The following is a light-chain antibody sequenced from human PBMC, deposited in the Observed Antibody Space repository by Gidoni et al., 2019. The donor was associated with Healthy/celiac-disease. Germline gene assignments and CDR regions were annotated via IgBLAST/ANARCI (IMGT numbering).Light chain of an antibody. Sequence: DVVMTQSPLSMPVTLGQPASISCRSSQSLVYSDGNTYLNWFQQRPGQSARRLIYKVSNRDPGVPDRCSGSGAGTDVTLKISRVEAEDVGVYYCMQGTHWPLWTFGQGTKVEIK. CDR1: QSLVYSDGNTY. CDR3: MQGTHWPLWT. CDR2: KVS. J-gene: IGKJ1*01. V-gene: IGKV2-30*01.